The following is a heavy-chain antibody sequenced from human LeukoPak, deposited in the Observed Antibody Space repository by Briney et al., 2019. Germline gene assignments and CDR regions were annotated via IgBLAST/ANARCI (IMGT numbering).Heavy chain of an antibody. D-gene: IGHD4-11*01. Sequence: GGSLRLSCVASGFTFSDYAMNWVRQAPGKGLEWVSTFKTKYSQVYYAESVRGRFTISTDNSEKTVYLRMNSLRAEDTALYYCARSVPDYTRFDYWGQGALVTVSS. V-gene: IGHV3-23*05. J-gene: IGHJ4*02. CDR1: GFTFSDYA. CDR3: ARSVPDYTRFDY. CDR2: FKTKYSQV.